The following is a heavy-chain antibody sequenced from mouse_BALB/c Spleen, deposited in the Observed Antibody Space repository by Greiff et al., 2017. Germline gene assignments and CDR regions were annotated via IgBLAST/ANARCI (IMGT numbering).Heavy chain of an antibody. CDR1: GFSLTSYG. CDR3: ARTYGNFAYAMDY. V-gene: IGHV2-2*02. J-gene: IGHJ4*01. Sequence: VQLQESGPGLVQPSQSLSITCTVSGFSLTSYGVHWVRQSPGKGLEWLGVIWSGGSTYYNAAFISRLSISKDNSKSQVFFKMNSLQANDTAIYYCARTYGNFAYAMDYWGQGTSVTVSS. D-gene: IGHD2-1*01. CDR2: IWSGGST.